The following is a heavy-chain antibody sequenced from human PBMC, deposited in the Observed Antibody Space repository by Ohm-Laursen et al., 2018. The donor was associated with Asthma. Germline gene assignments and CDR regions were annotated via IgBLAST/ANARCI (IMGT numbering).Heavy chain of an antibody. D-gene: IGHD3-22*01. J-gene: IGHJ4*02. CDR3: ARATFYYESTGYYFFDH. CDR2: IYYSGST. Sequence: SQTLSLTCAVSGGSISSGGYYWSWIRQHPGKGLEWIGYIYYSGSTYYNPSLRSRVSISVDTSKNQFSLNLTPVTAADTAVYYCARATFYYESTGYYFFDHWGQGALVTVSS. V-gene: IGHV4-31*11. CDR1: GGSISSGGYY.